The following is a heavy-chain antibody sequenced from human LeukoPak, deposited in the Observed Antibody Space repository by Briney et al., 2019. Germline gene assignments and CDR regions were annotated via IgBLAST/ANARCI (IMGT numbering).Heavy chain of an antibody. CDR2: IYPGDSDT. D-gene: IGHD6-13*01. J-gene: IGHJ5*02. CDR1: GYSFTSYW. Sequence: GESLKISRKGSGYSFTSYWIGRVRQMPGKGLEWMVVIYPGDSDTRYSPSFQGQVTSSADKSISTAYLQWSSLKASDTAMYYCARRIAAADKDWFDPGGQGTLVTVS. V-gene: IGHV5-51*01. CDR3: ARRIAAADKDWFDP.